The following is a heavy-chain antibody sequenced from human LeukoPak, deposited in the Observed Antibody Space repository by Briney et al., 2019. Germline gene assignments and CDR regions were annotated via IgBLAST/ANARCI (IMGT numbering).Heavy chain of an antibody. V-gene: IGHV1-2*04. CDR1: GYTFTGYY. CDR2: INPKSGGT. D-gene: IGHD3-16*02. Sequence: GASVKVSCKASGYTFTGYYMHWVRQAPGQGLEWMGWINPKSGGTNYAQRFQGWVTMTRDTSISTAYMELSRLRSDDTAVYYCARDREALRLGELSSLSDWGQGTLVTVSS. CDR3: ARDREALRLGELSSLSD. J-gene: IGHJ4*02.